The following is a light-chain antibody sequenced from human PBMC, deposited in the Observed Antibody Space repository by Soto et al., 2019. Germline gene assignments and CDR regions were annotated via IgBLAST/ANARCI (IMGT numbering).Light chain of an antibody. V-gene: IGLV2-14*03. Sequence: QSVLTQPASVSGSLGQSITISCTGTSSDVGGFDYVSWYQHQPGKAPKLTIYDVTSRPSGVSSHFSGSKSGNTASLTISGLLAEDEADYHCCSYTSSNTYVFGTGTKVTVL. CDR2: DVT. CDR1: SSDVGGFDY. CDR3: CSYTSSNTYV. J-gene: IGLJ1*01.